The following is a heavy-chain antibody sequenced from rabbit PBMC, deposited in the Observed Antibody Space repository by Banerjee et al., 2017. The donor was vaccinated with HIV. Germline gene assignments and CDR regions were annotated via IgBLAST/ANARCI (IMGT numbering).Heavy chain of an antibody. Sequence: QSLEESGGDLVKPGASLTLTCTASGFSFSSGYWICWVRQAPGKGLEWIAYIYPDRGVTDYASWVNGRFTISLDNAQNTVFLQMTSLTAADTATYFCASWPYAGYAGYGYAMYFNLWGPGTLVTVS. CDR3: ASWPYAGYAGYGYAMYFNL. V-gene: IGHV1S40*01. CDR2: IYPDRGVT. D-gene: IGHD6-1*01. J-gene: IGHJ4*01. CDR1: GFSFSSGYW.